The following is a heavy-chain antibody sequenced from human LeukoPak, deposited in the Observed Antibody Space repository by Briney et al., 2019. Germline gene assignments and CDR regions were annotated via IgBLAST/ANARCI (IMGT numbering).Heavy chain of an antibody. CDR3: ARGVAAAGTGDLDY. CDR1: GYTFTSYA. Sequence: ASVKVSCKASGYTFTSYAMHWVRQAPGQRLEWMGWINAGNGNTKYSQEFQGRVTITRDTSASTAYMELSSLRSEDTAVYYCARGVAAAGTGDLDYWGQGTLVTVSS. CDR2: INAGNGNT. V-gene: IGHV1-3*01. D-gene: IGHD6-13*01. J-gene: IGHJ4*02.